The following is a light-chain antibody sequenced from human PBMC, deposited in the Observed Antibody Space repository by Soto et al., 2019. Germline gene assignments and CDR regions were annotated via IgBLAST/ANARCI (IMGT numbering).Light chain of an antibody. CDR1: QSISSY. CDR3: QQLNSYPLT. Sequence: IQMTLSPSTLSASVRDRVTITCRASQSISSYLNWYQQKPGKAPKLLIYAASTLPSGVPSRFSGSGSGTDFTLTISSLQPEDFATYYCQQLNSYPLTFGGGTKVDI. J-gene: IGKJ4*01. V-gene: IGKV1-39*01. CDR2: AAS.